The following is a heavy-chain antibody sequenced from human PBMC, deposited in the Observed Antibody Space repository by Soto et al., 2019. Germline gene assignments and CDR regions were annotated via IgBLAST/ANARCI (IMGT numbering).Heavy chain of an antibody. J-gene: IGHJ4*02. D-gene: IGHD3-3*01. CDR2: INHSGST. V-gene: IGHV4-34*01. CDR1: GGSFSGYY. CDR3: ARGPTGQTSLRFLEWLPHPFDY. Sequence: PSETLSLTCAVYGGSFSGYYWSWIRQPPGKGLEWSGEINHSGSTNYNPSLKSRVTISVDTSKNQFSLKLSSVTAADTAVYYCARGPTGQTSLRFLEWLPHPFDYWGQGTLVTVSS.